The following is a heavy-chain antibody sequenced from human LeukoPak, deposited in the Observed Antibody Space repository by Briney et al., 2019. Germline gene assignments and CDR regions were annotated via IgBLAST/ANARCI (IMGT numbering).Heavy chain of an antibody. CDR3: ARVHYYDSSGLDAFDI. V-gene: IGHV4-4*07. Sequence: SETLSLTCTVSGGSISSYYWSWIRQPAGKGLEWIGRIYTSGSTNYNPSLKSRVTMSVDTSKNQFSLKLSSVTAADTAVYYCARVHYYDSSGLDAFDIWGQGTMVIVSS. CDR1: GGSISSYY. J-gene: IGHJ3*02. CDR2: IYTSGST. D-gene: IGHD3-22*01.